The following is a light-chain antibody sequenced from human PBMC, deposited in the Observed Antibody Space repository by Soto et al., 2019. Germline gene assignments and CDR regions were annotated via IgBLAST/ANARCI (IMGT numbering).Light chain of an antibody. V-gene: IGKV1-5*03. CDR3: QQYNSYPIT. Sequence: DIQMTQSPSTLSASVGDRVTITCRASQSISGWLAWYQQIPGKAPKLLIYKASGLASGVPSRFSGSGSGTEFTLTISSLQPDDFAPYCCQQYNSYPITFGQGTRLEIK. CDR2: KAS. J-gene: IGKJ5*01. CDR1: QSISGW.